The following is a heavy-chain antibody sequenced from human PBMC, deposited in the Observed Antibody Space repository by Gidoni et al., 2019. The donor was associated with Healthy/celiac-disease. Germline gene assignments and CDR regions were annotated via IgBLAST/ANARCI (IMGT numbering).Heavy chain of an antibody. CDR2: ISGSGGGT. Sequence: APGKGLEWVSAISGSGGGTYYADSVKGRFTISRDNSKNTLYLQMNSLRAEDTAVYYCAKASPEQLVSYYYYGMDVWGQGTPVTVSS. V-gene: IGHV3-23*01. D-gene: IGHD6-13*01. J-gene: IGHJ6*02. CDR3: AKASPEQLVSYYYYGMDV.